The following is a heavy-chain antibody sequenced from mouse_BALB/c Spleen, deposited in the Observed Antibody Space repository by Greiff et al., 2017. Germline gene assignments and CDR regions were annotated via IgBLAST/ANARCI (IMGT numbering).Heavy chain of an antibody. D-gene: IGHD2-4*01. Sequence: VKLQESGAELVRPGTSVKVSCKASGYAFTNYLIEWVKQRPGQGLEWIGVINPGSGGTNYNEKFKGKATLTADKSSSTAYMQLSSLTSDDSAVYFCARNMITTGFAYWGQGTLVTVSA. V-gene: IGHV1-54*01. CDR2: INPGSGGT. CDR3: ARNMITTGFAY. J-gene: IGHJ3*01. CDR1: GYAFTNYL.